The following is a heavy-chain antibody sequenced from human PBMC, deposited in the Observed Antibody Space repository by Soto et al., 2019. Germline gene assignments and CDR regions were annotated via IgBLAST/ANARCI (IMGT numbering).Heavy chain of an antibody. V-gene: IGHV5-10-1*01. CDR3: ARQKRDAQGAYDI. CDR2: IDPTDSYT. J-gene: IGHJ3*02. Sequence: VESLKISCKASGYIFSSYWIKWCLQMPGKGLEWMGRIDPTDSYTNYSPSFQGHVTVSTDKSISTAYLQWSSLKASDTAMYYCARQKRDAQGAYDIWGQGTMVTVSS. CDR1: GYIFSSYW.